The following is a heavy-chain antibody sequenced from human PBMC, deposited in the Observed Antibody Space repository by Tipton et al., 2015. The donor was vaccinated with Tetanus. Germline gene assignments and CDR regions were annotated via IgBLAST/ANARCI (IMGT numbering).Heavy chain of an antibody. D-gene: IGHD5-24*01. V-gene: IGHV1-69*01. Sequence: QLVQSGAEIKKPGSSVKVSCKPSGDIFTNYAITWVRQAPGQGFEWTGGITPIFGSTKYAQKFQGRVTITADQSTNTVYMDVSTLQSEDTAVYFCAKASKMATNWYHFDYWGQGTLVTVSS. J-gene: IGHJ4*02. CDR2: ITPIFGST. CDR1: GDIFTNYA. CDR3: AKASKMATNWYHFDY.